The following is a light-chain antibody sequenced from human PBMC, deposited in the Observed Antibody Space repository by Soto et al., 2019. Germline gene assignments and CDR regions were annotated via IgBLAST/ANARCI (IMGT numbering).Light chain of an antibody. CDR2: GAS. CDR1: QSVSSN. V-gene: IGKV3-15*01. J-gene: IGKJ2*01. Sequence: EIVMTQSPATLSVSPGERATLSCRASQSVSSNLAWYQQKPGQAPRLLIYGASTRATGIPARFSGSGSGTDFRLTISSLQSEDFADYHCQQYNSWPPTFGQGTKLEIK. CDR3: QQYNSWPPT.